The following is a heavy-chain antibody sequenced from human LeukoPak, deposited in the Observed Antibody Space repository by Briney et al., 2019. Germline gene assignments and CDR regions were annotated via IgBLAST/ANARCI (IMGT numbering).Heavy chain of an antibody. CDR1: GYSFSNYW. J-gene: IGHJ4*02. CDR3: ASNKVGNRAPDY. V-gene: IGHV5-51*01. D-gene: IGHD4-23*01. CDR2: IYPGDSAT. Sequence: KVGESLKISCKGSGYSFSNYWIAWVRQMPGKGLEWMGLIYPGDSATRYSPSFQGQVTFSVDKSITTAYVQWSSLKASDTAMYYCASNKVGNRAPDYWGQGTLVTVSS.